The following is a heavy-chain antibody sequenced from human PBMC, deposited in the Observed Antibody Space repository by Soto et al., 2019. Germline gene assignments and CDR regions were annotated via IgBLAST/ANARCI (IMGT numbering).Heavy chain of an antibody. J-gene: IGHJ4*02. V-gene: IGHV3-23*01. CDR1: GFTFSSYA. CDR2: ISDSDNAT. CDR3: AKGVSSSAWSASDN. Sequence: EVQLLESGGGLVQPGGSLRLSCAASGFTFSSYAMTWVRQAPGKGLAWVSVISDSDNATYYADSVKGRFTISRDNSKNTLYLQFNCLRAEDTAVYYCAKGVSSSAWSASDNWGQGTLVTVSS. D-gene: IGHD6-19*01.